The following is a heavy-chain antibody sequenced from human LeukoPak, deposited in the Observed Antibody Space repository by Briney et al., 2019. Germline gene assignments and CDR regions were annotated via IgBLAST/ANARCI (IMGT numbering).Heavy chain of an antibody. Sequence: ASVKVSCKASGYTFTGYYMHWVRQAPGQGLEWMGWINPNSGGTNYAQKFQGRVTMTRETSISTAYMELSRLRSDDTAVYYCASGYCSSTSCQTVYYYYYYMDVWGKGTTVTVSS. CDR2: INPNSGGT. J-gene: IGHJ6*03. V-gene: IGHV1-2*02. CDR3: ASGYCSSTSCQTVYYYYYYMDV. D-gene: IGHD2-2*01. CDR1: GYTFTGYY.